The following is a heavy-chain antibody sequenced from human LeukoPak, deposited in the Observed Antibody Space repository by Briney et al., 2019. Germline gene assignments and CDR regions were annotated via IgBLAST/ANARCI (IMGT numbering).Heavy chain of an antibody. V-gene: IGHV4-39*01. Sequence: KPSETLSLTSTVSGGSISSSSYYWGWIRQPPGKGLEWIGSIYYSGSTYYNPSLKSRVTISVDTSKNQFSLKLSSVTAADTAVYYCARGLGGSYLYYFDYWGQGTLVTVSS. J-gene: IGHJ4*02. CDR2: IYYSGST. CDR3: ARGLGGSYLYYFDY. CDR1: GGSISSSSYY. D-gene: IGHD1-26*01.